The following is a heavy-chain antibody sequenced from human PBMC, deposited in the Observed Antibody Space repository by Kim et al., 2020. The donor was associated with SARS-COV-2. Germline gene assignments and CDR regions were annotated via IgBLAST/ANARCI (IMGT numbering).Heavy chain of an antibody. V-gene: IGHV3-21*01. D-gene: IGHD6-13*01. Sequence: ANSVKGRFTITRDNAKNSRYLQMNSRGAEDAAVYYCARELLAAAGTSIDYWGQGTLVTVSS. CDR3: ARELLAAAGTSIDY. J-gene: IGHJ4*02.